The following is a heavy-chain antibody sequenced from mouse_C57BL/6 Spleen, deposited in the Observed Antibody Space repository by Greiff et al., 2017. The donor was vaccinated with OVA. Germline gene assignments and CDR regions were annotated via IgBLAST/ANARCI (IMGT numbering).Heavy chain of an antibody. CDR3: AREGAYYSPWFAY. D-gene: IGHD2-12*01. CDR2: ISSGSSTI. Sequence: EVQRVESGGGLVKPGGSLKLSCAASGFTFSDYGMHWVRQAPEKGLEWVAYISSGSSTIYYADTVKGRFTISRDNAKNTLFLQMTSLRSEDTAMYYCAREGAYYSPWFAYWGQGTLVTVSA. V-gene: IGHV5-17*01. CDR1: GFTFSDYG. J-gene: IGHJ3*01.